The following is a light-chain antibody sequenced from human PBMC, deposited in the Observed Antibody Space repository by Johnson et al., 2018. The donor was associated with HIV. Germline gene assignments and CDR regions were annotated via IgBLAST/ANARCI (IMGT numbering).Light chain of an antibody. V-gene: IGLV1-51*01. Sequence: QSVLTQPPSVSAAPGQKVTISCSGSSSNIGNNYVSWYQQLPGTAPKLLIYDNNKRPSGIPDRFSGSKSGTSATLGITRLHTEDEADYYCGTWGSSLSVVFGEGTEVAV. CDR2: DNN. CDR1: SSNIGNNY. CDR3: GTWGSSLSVV. J-gene: IGLJ2*01.